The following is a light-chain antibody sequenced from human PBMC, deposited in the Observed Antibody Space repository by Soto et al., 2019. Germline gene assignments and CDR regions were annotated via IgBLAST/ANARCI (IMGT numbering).Light chain of an antibody. J-gene: IGKJ4*01. CDR2: AAS. Sequence: DIPMTQSPSSLSASVGDRVTITCRASQDIATWLAWFQQKPDKAPKSLIFAASTLQSWVPSRFSGSGSGTEFTLTISSLQPEDFATYYCQQYNSYPHTFGGGTRVEIK. CDR1: QDIATW. V-gene: IGKV1D-16*01. CDR3: QQYNSYPHT.